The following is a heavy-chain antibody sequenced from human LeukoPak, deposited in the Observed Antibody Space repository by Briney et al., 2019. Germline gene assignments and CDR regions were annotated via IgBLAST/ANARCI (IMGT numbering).Heavy chain of an antibody. Sequence: GGSLRLSCAASGFTFTNYWMKWVRQAPGGGPEWLANMNEDGSEEYYADSVKGRFTISRDNAKNSLYLQMNSLRAEDTAVYYCARRRIPAANHGMDVWGQGTTVTVSS. CDR1: GFTFTNYW. CDR2: MNEDGSEE. CDR3: ARRRIPAANHGMDV. D-gene: IGHD2-2*01. V-gene: IGHV3-7*01. J-gene: IGHJ6*02.